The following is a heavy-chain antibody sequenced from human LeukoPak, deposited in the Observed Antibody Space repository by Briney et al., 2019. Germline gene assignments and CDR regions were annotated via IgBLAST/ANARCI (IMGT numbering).Heavy chain of an antibody. J-gene: IGHJ4*02. V-gene: IGHV1-2*02. CDR3: GSGQWLVGVFY. Sequence: VASVKVSCKASGYTFTGYYIHWVRQAPGQGLEWLGWINPNSGVTNYAQKFQGRITMTRDTSITTVYMELSSLTSDDTAVYYCGSGQWLVGVFYWGQGTLVTVSS. CDR2: INPNSGVT. D-gene: IGHD6-19*01. CDR1: GYTFTGYY.